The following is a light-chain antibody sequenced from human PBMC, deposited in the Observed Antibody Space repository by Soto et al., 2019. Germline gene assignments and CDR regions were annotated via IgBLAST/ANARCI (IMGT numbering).Light chain of an antibody. CDR1: SSDNGASNF. Sequence: QSALTQPPSVSGSPGQSSTVSCTGTSSDNGASNFVSWLQHLPAQAPQIIIFAASTRPSRVSNRFSVSKSRITASLTISGLQARNVAQYFCISYTSIYTVHFGTWTKPTVL. CDR2: AAS. CDR3: ISYTSIYTVH. J-gene: IGLJ1*01. V-gene: IGLV2-14*01.